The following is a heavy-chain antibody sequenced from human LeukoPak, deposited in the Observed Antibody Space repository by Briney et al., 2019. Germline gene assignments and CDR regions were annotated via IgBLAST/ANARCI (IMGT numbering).Heavy chain of an antibody. J-gene: IGHJ5*02. Sequence: GGSLRLSCAASGFTFSSYAMHWVRQAPGKGLEWVAVISYDGSNKYYADSVKGRFTISRDNSKNTLYLQMNSLRAEDTAVYYCARERTDYDSILVSSWFDPWGQGTLVTVSS. CDR3: ARERTDYDSILVSSWFDP. V-gene: IGHV3-30-3*01. D-gene: IGHD3-22*01. CDR2: ISYDGSNK. CDR1: GFTFSSYA.